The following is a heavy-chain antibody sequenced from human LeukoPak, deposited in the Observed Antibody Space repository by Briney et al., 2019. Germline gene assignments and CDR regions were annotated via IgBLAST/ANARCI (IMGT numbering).Heavy chain of an antibody. V-gene: IGHV3-7*01. J-gene: IGHJ4*02. D-gene: IGHD2-21*01. CDR2: IKPDGSKR. CDR3: TRDLNHDCGG. CDR1: GFSFSGTW. Sequence: GGSLRLSCATSGFSFSGTWMTWVRQAPGKGLECVANIKPDGSKRYYIDSVKGRFTVSRDNAKNSLYLQMNSLRVEDTAIYYCTRDLNHDCGGWGQGTPVTVSS.